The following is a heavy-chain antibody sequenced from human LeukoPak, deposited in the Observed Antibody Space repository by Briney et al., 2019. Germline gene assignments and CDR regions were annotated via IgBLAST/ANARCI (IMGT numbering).Heavy chain of an antibody. Sequence: SSETLSLTCTVSGGSISSYYWSWIRKPPGKGQEWIGYIYYSGSTNYNPSLKSRVTISVDTSKNQFSLKLSSVTAADTAVYYCARRPSYGSGSYLFFDYWGQGTLVTVSS. V-gene: IGHV4-59*08. CDR3: ARRPSYGSGSYLFFDY. CDR1: GGSISSYY. CDR2: IYYSGST. J-gene: IGHJ4*02. D-gene: IGHD3-10*01.